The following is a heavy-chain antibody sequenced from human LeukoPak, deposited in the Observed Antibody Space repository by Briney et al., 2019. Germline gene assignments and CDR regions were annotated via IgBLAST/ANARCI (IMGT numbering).Heavy chain of an antibody. V-gene: IGHV3-30*18. CDR3: AKDLWFGELGSPVFDY. J-gene: IGHJ4*02. D-gene: IGHD3-10*01. CDR1: GFTFSSYG. Sequence: GGSLRLSCAASGFTFSSYGMHWVRQAPGEGLEWVAVISYDGSNKYYADSVKGRFTISRDNSKNTLYLQMNSLRAEDTAVYYCAKDLWFGELGSPVFDYWGQGTLVTVSS. CDR2: ISYDGSNK.